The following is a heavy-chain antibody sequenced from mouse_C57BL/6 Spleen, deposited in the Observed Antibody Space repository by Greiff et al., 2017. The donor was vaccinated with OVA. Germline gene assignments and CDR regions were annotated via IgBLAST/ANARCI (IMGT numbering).Heavy chain of an antibody. CDR3: ARGDYAMDY. V-gene: IGHV2-6*01. CDR1: GFSLTSYG. J-gene: IGHJ4*01. CDR2: IWGVGST. Sequence: VKLMESGPGLVAPSQSLSITCTVSGFSLTSYGVDWVRQSPGKGLEWLGVIWGVGSTNYNSALKSRLSISKDNSKSQVFLKMNSLQTDDTAMYYCARGDYAMDYWGQGTSVTVSS.